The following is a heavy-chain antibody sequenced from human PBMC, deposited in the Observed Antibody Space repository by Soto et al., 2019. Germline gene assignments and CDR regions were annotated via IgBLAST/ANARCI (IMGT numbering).Heavy chain of an antibody. CDR1: GDSVSSNIAA. Sequence: QVQLQQSGPGLVKPSQTLSLTCAISGDSVSSNIAAWNWIRQSPSRGLEWLGRTYYRSKWYNDYAVSVKSGITINQDTSKHHFSLQLNSVTPDDTSVYCCAREEEAMVTKIAHYYYDGLDVWGQATTVTVSS. CDR3: AREEEAMVTKIAHYYYDGLDV. J-gene: IGHJ6*02. V-gene: IGHV6-1*01. D-gene: IGHD5-18*01. CDR2: TYYRSKWYN.